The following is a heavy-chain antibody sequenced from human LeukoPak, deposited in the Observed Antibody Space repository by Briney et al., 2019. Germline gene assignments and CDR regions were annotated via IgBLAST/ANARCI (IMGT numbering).Heavy chain of an antibody. J-gene: IGHJ6*03. CDR3: AKGYYDFWSGYSDLYYYYYMDV. CDR2: IWYDGSNK. CDR1: GFTFSSYG. D-gene: IGHD3-3*01. Sequence: GGSLRLSCAASGFTFSSYGMHWVRQAPGKELEGVAVIWYDGSNKYYADSVKGRFTISRDNSKNTLYLQMNSLRAEDTAVYYCAKGYYDFWSGYSDLYYYYYMDVWGKGTTVTVSS. V-gene: IGHV3-33*06.